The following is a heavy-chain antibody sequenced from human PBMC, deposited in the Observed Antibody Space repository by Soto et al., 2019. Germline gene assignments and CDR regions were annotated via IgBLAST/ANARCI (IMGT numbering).Heavy chain of an antibody. J-gene: IGHJ5*02. Sequence: SETLSLTCAVSGGSISSGGYSWSWIRQPPGKGLEWIGYIYHSGSTYYNPSLKSRVTISLDTSKNQFSLKLTSVTAADTAVYYCARGDNWKSSCFDPWGQGTLVTVSS. CDR2: IYHSGST. CDR3: ARGDNWKSSCFDP. CDR1: GGSISSGGYS. V-gene: IGHV4-30-2*01. D-gene: IGHD1-20*01.